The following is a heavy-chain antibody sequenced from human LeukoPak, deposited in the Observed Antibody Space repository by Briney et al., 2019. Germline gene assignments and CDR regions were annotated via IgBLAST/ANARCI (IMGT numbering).Heavy chain of an antibody. CDR2: ISSSSSYI. J-gene: IGHJ4*02. Sequence: GGSLRLSCAASGFTFSSYSMNWVRQAPGKGLEWVSSISSSSSYIYYADSVKGRFTISRDNAKNSLYPQMNSLRAEDTAVYYCARDGYSSDYFDYWGQGTLVTVSS. CDR3: ARDGYSSDYFDY. V-gene: IGHV3-21*01. CDR1: GFTFSSYS. D-gene: IGHD5-18*01.